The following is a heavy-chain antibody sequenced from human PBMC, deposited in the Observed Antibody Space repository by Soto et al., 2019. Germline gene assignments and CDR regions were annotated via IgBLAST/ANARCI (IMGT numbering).Heavy chain of an antibody. D-gene: IGHD2-15*01. CDR3: ARGRYCLTGRCFPNWFDS. J-gene: IGHJ5*01. V-gene: IGHV4-30-4*01. CDR2: IYKSTTA. Sequence: QVHLLESGPGLVKPSQTLSLTCSVSGDSISTVDYFWPWIRQPPGQALEYIGYIYKSTTAYYNPSFESRVAISLDTSKSQFSLNVTSVTAADTAVYFCARGRYCLTGRCFPNWFDSWGQGTLVTVSS. CDR1: GDSISTVDYF.